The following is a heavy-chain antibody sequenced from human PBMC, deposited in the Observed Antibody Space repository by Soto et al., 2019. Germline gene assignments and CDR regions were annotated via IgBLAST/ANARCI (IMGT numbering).Heavy chain of an antibody. CDR2: IYYTGTT. Sequence: SETLSLTCTVSGGSIRDYYWGWIRQSPGKGLEWIGYIYYTGTTKYNPSLKSRVTISVDTSKNQFSLKLSSVTAADTAVYYCARGRGYGSGSYYYDYWGQGTLVTVSS. D-gene: IGHD3-10*01. CDR3: ARGRGYGSGSYYYDY. CDR1: GGSIRDYY. J-gene: IGHJ4*02. V-gene: IGHV4-59*12.